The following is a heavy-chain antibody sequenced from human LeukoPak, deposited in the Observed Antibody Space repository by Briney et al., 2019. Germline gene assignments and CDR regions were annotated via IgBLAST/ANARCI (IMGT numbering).Heavy chain of an antibody. CDR3: ARESLAVAGSDY. V-gene: IGHV3-53*01. J-gene: IGHJ4*02. CDR2: IYSGGST. Sequence: GGSLRLSCAASGFTVSSNYMSWVRHAPVRGLEWVSVIYSGGSTYYADSVKGRFTISRDNSKNTLNLQMYSLRAEDTAVYYCARESLAVAGSDYWGQGTLVTVSS. D-gene: IGHD6-19*01. CDR1: GFTVSSNY.